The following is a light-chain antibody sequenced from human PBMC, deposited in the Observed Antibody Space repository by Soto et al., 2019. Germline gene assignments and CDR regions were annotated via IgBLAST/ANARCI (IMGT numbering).Light chain of an antibody. CDR2: GAS. CDR3: QQYNNWRT. V-gene: IGKV3-15*01. Sequence: EIVMTQSPATLSVSPGERATLSCRASQSVSSNLAWYQQKPGQAPRLLIHGASTRATGIPARFSGSGAGTEFTLTISSLQSEYFEVYYCQQYNNWRTFGQGTKLEIK. CDR1: QSVSSN. J-gene: IGKJ2*01.